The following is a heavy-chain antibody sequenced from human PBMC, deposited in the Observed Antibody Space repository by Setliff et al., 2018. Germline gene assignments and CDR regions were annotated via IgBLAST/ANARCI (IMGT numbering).Heavy chain of an antibody. CDR2: LYHSGTT. Sequence: PSETLSLTCAVSGFSITSGYYWGWIRQAPGKGLEWIGSLYHSGTTYYNPSLKRRVTISLDTSKNHFSLNLNSVTAADTAVYFGARHLSHCTMTTCYNNWFDPWGQGTLVTVSS. J-gene: IGHJ5*02. V-gene: IGHV4-38-2*01. D-gene: IGHD2-2*02. CDR1: GFSITSGYY. CDR3: ARHLSHCTMTTCYNNWFDP.